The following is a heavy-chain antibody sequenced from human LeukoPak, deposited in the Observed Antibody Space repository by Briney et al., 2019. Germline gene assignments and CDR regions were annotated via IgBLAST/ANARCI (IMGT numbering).Heavy chain of an antibody. CDR2: IYHSGTT. Sequence: SETLSLTCTVSGGSISSGGYYWSWIRQYPGKGLEWIGCIYHSGTTYYNPSLKSRITISVDTSKNQFSLKLSSVTAADTAVYFCARDRGGSYHYYGMDVWGQGTTVTVSS. CDR1: GGSISSGGYY. J-gene: IGHJ6*02. V-gene: IGHV4-31*03. CDR3: ARDRGGSYHYYGMDV. D-gene: IGHD6-25*01.